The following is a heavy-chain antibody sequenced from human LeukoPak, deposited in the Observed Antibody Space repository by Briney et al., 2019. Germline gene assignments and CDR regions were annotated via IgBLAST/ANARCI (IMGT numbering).Heavy chain of an antibody. Sequence: KTSETLSLTCTVSGDSFSRNTYSWGWIRQPPGKGLEWIGSIYYTGRTFYNPSLKSRVTISVDTSKNLFSLKLSSVTAADTAVYYCARRGSMGGSFVGAFDIWGQGTMVTVSS. V-gene: IGHV4-39*01. CDR1: GDSFSRNTYS. D-gene: IGHD1-26*01. CDR2: IYYTGRT. J-gene: IGHJ3*02. CDR3: ARRGSMGGSFVGAFDI.